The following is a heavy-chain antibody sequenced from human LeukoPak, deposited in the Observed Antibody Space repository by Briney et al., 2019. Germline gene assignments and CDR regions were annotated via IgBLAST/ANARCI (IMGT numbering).Heavy chain of an antibody. Sequence: VASVKVSCKASGYTFTSYYMHWVRQAPGQGLEWMGIINPSGGSTSYAQKFQGRVTMTRNTSISTAYMELSSLRSEDTAVYYCARGPLLLWFGELPSYAFDIWGQGTMVTVSS. D-gene: IGHD3-10*01. CDR1: GYTFTSYY. CDR3: ARGPLLLWFGELPSYAFDI. CDR2: INPSGGST. J-gene: IGHJ3*02. V-gene: IGHV1-46*01.